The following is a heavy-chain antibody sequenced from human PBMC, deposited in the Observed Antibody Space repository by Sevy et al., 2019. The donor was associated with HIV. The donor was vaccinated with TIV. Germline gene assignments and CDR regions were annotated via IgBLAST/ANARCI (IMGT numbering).Heavy chain of an antibody. CDR3: ARGDSSSSSAFDI. D-gene: IGHD6-6*01. CDR1: GGTFSSYA. V-gene: IGHV1-69*13. CDR2: IIPIFGKA. J-gene: IGHJ3*02. Sequence: ASVKVSCKASGGTFSSYAISWVRQAPGQGLEWMGGIIPIFGKANYAQKFQGRVTITADESTSTAYMELSSLRSEDTAVYYCARGDSSSSSAFDISGQGTMVTVSS.